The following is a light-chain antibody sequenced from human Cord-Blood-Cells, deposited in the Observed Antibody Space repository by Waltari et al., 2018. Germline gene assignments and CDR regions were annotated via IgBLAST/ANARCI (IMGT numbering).Light chain of an antibody. CDR2: KDI. CDR1: VLAKKY. Sequence: SYELTQPSSVSVSPGQTARITCSGDVLAKKYARWFQQKPGQAPVLVIYKDIERPSGIPGRFSGSSSGTTVTLTISGAQVEDEADYYCYSAADNNLVFGGGTKLTVL. CDR3: YSAADNNLV. V-gene: IGLV3-27*01. J-gene: IGLJ3*02.